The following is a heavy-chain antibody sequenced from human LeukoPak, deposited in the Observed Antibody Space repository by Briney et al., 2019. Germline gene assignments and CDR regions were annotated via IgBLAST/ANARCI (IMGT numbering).Heavy chain of an antibody. CDR3: ARDYYDILTGFYVDY. D-gene: IGHD3-9*01. CDR2: ISSSSSYI. CDR1: GFTFSSYS. V-gene: IGHV3-21*01. J-gene: IGHJ4*01. Sequence: PGGSLRLSCAASGFTFSSYSMNWVRQAPGKGLEWVSSISSSSSYIYYADSVKGRFTISRDNAKNSLYLQMNSLRAEDTAVYYCARDYYDILTGFYVDYWGQGTLVTASS.